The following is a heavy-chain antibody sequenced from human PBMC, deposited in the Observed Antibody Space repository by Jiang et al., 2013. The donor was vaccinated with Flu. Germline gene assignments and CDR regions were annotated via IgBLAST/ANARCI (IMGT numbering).Heavy chain of an antibody. J-gene: IGHJ6*03. CDR2: INHSGST. CDR3: ANSGQYNNGWYSREGFRDNYYSMEV. V-gene: IGHV4-34*01. D-gene: IGHD6-19*01. Sequence: LLKPSETLSLTCGVYGESFSVYRESFSAYYWSWIRQPPGKGLEWIGEINHSGSTNYNPSLKSRVTISVDTSKNQFSLKLSSVTAADTAVYYCANSGQYNNGWYSREGFRDNYYSMEVWDKGTTVTVSS. CDR1: GESFSVYRESFSAYY.